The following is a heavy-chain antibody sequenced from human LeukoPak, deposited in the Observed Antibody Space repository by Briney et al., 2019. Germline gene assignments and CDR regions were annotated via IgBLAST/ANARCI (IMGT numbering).Heavy chain of an antibody. V-gene: IGHV3-15*01. CDR3: ARDQRYCSSSSCPWEPFDY. D-gene: IGHD2-2*01. Sequence: GGSLRLSCAASGFTFSNAWMSWVRQAPGKGLEWVGRIKSKTDGGTTDYAAPVKGRFTISRDDSKNTLYLQMNSLKNEDTAVYYCARDQRYCSSSSCPWEPFDYWGQGTLVTVSS. CDR1: GFTFSNAW. J-gene: IGHJ4*02. CDR2: IKSKTDGGTT.